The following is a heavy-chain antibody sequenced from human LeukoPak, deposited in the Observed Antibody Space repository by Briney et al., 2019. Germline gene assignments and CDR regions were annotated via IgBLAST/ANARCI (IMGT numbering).Heavy chain of an antibody. D-gene: IGHD5-12*01. CDR3: ARDLDVFGYSGYGGYYYYGMDV. J-gene: IGHJ6*02. Sequence: GGSLRLSCAASGFTFSSYSMNWVRQAPGKGLEWVSSISSSSSYIYYADSVKGRFTISRDNAKNTLYLQMNSLRAEDTAVYYCARDLDVFGYSGYGGYYYYGMDVWGQGTTVTVSS. V-gene: IGHV3-21*01. CDR2: ISSSSSYI. CDR1: GFTFSSYS.